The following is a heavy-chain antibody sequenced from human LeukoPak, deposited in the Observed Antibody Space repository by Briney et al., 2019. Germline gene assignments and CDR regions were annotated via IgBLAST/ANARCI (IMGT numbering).Heavy chain of an antibody. D-gene: IGHD2-15*01. CDR1: GYTFTSYG. J-gene: IGHJ5*02. CDR3: ARGCSGGSCSDNWFDP. V-gene: IGHV1-18*01. CDR2: ISAYNGNT. Sequence: GASVKVSCKASGYTFTSYGISWVRQAPGQGLEWMGWISAYNGNTNNAQKLQGRVTMTTDTSTSTAYMELRSLRSDDTAVYYCARGCSGGSCSDNWFDPWGQGTLVTASS.